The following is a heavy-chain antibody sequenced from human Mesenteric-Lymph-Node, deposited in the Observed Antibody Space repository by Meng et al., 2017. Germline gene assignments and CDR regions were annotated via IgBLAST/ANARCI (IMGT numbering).Heavy chain of an antibody. CDR2: IGTAVDT. Sequence: GESLKISCAACGFTFSSYDMHWVRQATGKGLEWVSAIGTAVDTYYPGSVKGQFTISRENAKNSLYLQMNSLRAEDTAVYYCARSGIMITFGGAPLPPSYWGQGTLVTVSS. V-gene: IGHV3-13*03. CDR3: ARSGIMITFGGAPLPPSY. D-gene: IGHD3-16*01. J-gene: IGHJ4*02. CDR1: GFTFSSYD.